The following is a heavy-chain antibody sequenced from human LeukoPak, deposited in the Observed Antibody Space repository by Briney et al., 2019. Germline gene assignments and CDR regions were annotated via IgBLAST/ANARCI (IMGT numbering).Heavy chain of an antibody. CDR3: AKDVYRQIVVVTAERN. CDR2: IKQDGSEK. V-gene: IGHV3-7*03. J-gene: IGHJ4*02. Sequence: GGSLRLSCAASGFTFSSYWMSWVRQAPGKGLEWVANIKQDGSEKYYVDSVKGRFTISRDNAKNSLYLQMNSLRAEDTAVYYCAKDVYRQIVVVTAERNWGQGTLVTVSS. CDR1: GFTFSSYW. D-gene: IGHD2-21*02.